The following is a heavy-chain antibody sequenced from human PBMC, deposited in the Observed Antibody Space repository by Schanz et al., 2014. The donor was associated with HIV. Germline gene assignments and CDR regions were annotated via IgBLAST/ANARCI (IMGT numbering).Heavy chain of an antibody. CDR3: ARLRGFLWFGDHPYSFDY. CDR1: GFTFSNFA. Sequence: EVQLLESGGGLEQPGGSLRLSCAASGFTFSNFAMSWVRQAPGKGLEWVSSISGSGVSTFYAGSVKGRFTISRDNSKNTLYLQMTTLRTEDTAVYYCARLRGFLWFGDHPYSFDYWGQGTLVTVSS. V-gene: IGHV3-23*01. D-gene: IGHD3-10*01. CDR2: ISGSGVST. J-gene: IGHJ4*02.